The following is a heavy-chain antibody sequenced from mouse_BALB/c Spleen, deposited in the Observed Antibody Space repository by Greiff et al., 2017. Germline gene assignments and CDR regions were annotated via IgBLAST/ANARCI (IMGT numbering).Heavy chain of an antibody. CDR1: GYTFTSYV. CDR3: ASYDGYYVFAY. CDR2: INPYNDGT. V-gene: IGHV1-14*01. J-gene: IGHJ3*01. D-gene: IGHD2-3*01. Sequence: QLQESGPELVKPGASVKMSCKASGYTFTSYVMHWVKQKPGQGLEWIGYINPYNDGTKYNEKFKGKATLTSDKSSSTAYMELSSLTSEDSAVYYCASYDGYYVFAYWGQGTLVTVSA.